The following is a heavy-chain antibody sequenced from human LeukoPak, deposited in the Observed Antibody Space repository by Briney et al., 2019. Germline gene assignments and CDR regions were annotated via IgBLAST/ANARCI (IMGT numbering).Heavy chain of an antibody. Sequence: GGSLSLSCAAPGFTFSSYAMSWVRQAPGKGLEWVSAISGSGGSTYYADSVKGRFTISRDNSKNTLYLQMNSLRAEDTAVYYCAKYYGDYPGYWGQGTLVTVSS. CDR1: GFTFSSYA. CDR2: ISGSGGST. J-gene: IGHJ4*02. V-gene: IGHV3-23*01. CDR3: AKYYGDYPGY. D-gene: IGHD4-17*01.